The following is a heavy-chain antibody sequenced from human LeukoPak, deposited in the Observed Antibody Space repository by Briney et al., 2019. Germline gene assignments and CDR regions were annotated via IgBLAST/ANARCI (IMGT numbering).Heavy chain of an antibody. Sequence: ASVKVSCKASGYTFTSYGISWVRQAPGQGLEWMGSISVNSGKTNYAQKFQGRVTMTTETSTSTVYMELRSLRSDDTAVYYCARDGVGGDYWGQGTLVTVSS. V-gene: IGHV1-18*01. CDR3: ARDGVGGDY. J-gene: IGHJ4*02. CDR2: ISVNSGKT. D-gene: IGHD1-26*01. CDR1: GYTFTSYG.